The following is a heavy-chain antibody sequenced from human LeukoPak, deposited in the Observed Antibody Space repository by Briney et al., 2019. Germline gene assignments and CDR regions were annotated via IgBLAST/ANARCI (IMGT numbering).Heavy chain of an antibody. CDR1: GFTVSSNY. CDR3: ARGGIAARRVDY. CDR2: IYSGGST. Sequence: GGSLRLSCAASGFTVSSNYMSWVREAPGEGLEWVSVIYSGGSTYYADSVKDRFTISRNNSKNTQDLQMNSLRADDTAVYYCARGGIAARRVDYWGQGTLVTVSS. V-gene: IGHV3-53*01. J-gene: IGHJ4*02. D-gene: IGHD6-6*01.